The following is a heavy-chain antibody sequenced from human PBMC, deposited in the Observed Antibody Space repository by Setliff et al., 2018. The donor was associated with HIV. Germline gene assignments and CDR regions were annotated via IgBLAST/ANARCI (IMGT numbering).Heavy chain of an antibody. D-gene: IGHD3-22*01. Sequence: SVKVSCKASGDIFSKYTFSWVRQAPGQGLEWVGRIIPMLGTPNYAQKFQGRVTITADGSASTVYMELRGLRSEDTAVYYCARDRTYYYEGSGYHSDTWGQGTLVTVSS. CDR1: GDIFSKYT. J-gene: IGHJ5*02. CDR2: IIPMLGTP. CDR3: ARDRTYYYEGSGYHSDT. V-gene: IGHV1-69*08.